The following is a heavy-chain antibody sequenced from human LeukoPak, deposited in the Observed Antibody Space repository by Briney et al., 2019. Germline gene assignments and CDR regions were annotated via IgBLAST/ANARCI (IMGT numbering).Heavy chain of an antibody. CDR3: ARDWYHAIDY. CDR2: ISGSGSRT. CDR1: GFTFSNYA. V-gene: IGHV3-23*01. J-gene: IGHJ4*02. D-gene: IGHD2-2*01. Sequence: GGSLRLSCAASGFTFSNYAMSWVRQAPGKGLEWVSDISGSGSRTYADSVKGRFTISRDNAKNTLYLQMNSLRAEDTAVYYCARDWYHAIDYWGQGTLVTVSS.